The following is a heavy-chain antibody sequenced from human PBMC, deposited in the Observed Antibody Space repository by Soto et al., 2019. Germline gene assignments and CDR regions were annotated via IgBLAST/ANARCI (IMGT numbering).Heavy chain of an antibody. V-gene: IGHV4-59*01. CDR2: IYYSGST. Sequence: QVQLQESGPGLVKPSETLSLTCTVSGGSISSYYWSWIRQPPGKGLEWIGYIYYSGSTNYNPSLKSRVTISVDTSKNQFSLKLSSVTAADTAVYYCARVAYDPYGMDVWGQGTTVTVSS. CDR1: GGSISSYY. CDR3: ARVAYDPYGMDV. D-gene: IGHD3-3*01. J-gene: IGHJ6*02.